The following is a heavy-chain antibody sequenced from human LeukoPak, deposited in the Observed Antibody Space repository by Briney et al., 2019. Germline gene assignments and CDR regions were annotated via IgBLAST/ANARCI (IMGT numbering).Heavy chain of an antibody. Sequence: SETLSLTCTVSGGSISSGSYYWSWIRQPAGKGLEWIGRIYTSGSTNYNPSLKSRVTISVDTSKNQFSLKLSSVTAADTAVYYCARDRGVRGVLPFQHWGQGTLVTVSS. J-gene: IGHJ1*01. CDR3: ARDRGVRGVLPFQH. D-gene: IGHD3-10*01. V-gene: IGHV4-61*02. CDR2: IYTSGST. CDR1: GGSISSGSYY.